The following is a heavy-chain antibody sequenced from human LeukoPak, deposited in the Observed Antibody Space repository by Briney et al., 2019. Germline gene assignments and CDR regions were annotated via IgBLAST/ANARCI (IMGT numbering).Heavy chain of an antibody. Sequence: GESLKISCQGSGYSFTSYWINWVRQMPGKGLEWMGRIDPSDSYTNHSPSFQGHVTISADQSLSTAYLQWSSLKASDTAMYYCARHRPGGAGDYWGQGTLVTVSS. CDR1: GYSFTSYW. CDR2: IDPSDSYT. CDR3: ARHRPGGAGDY. J-gene: IGHJ4*02. D-gene: IGHD6-6*01. V-gene: IGHV5-10-1*01.